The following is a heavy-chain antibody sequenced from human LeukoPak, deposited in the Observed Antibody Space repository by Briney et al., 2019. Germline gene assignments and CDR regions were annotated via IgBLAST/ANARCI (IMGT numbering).Heavy chain of an antibody. D-gene: IGHD3-3*01. J-gene: IGHJ5*02. Sequence: GGSLRLSCAASGFTFSSYGMHWVRQAPGKGLEWVAFIRYDGSNKYYADSVKGRFTISRDNSKNTLYLQMNSLRAEDTAVHYCARDSSYDFWSGYYPYNWFDPWGQGTLVTVSS. CDR1: GFTFSSYG. V-gene: IGHV3-30*02. CDR3: ARDSSYDFWSGYYPYNWFDP. CDR2: IRYDGSNK.